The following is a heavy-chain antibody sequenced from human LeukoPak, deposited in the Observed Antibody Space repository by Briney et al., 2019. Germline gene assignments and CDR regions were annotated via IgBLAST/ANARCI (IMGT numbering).Heavy chain of an antibody. CDR1: GFTFSTYW. V-gene: IGHV3-7*01. CDR3: AKDAPGYGAYDD. J-gene: IGHJ4*02. CDR2: IKEDGSKG. D-gene: IGHD5-12*01. Sequence: GGSLRLSCAASGFTFSTYWMSWVRQAPGKGLEWVANIKEDGSKGYYGDSVKGRFTISRDNAKSSLFLQMNSLRAEDTAVYYCAKDAPGYGAYDDWGQGILVTVSP.